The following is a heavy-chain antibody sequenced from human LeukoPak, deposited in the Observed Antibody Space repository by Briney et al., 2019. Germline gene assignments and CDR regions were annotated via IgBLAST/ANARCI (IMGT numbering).Heavy chain of an antibody. CDR2: INPNSVGT. CDR3: ARGTPAPWYYYDSSGYPTTDN. V-gene: IGHV1-2*02. Sequence: ASVKVSCKASGYTFTGYYMHWVGRAPGHRLEWLGWINPNSVGTNYAQKFQGRVTMTRDTSISTAYMELSRLRSDDTAVYYCARGTPAPWYYYDSSGYPTTDNWGKETLVTVSS. D-gene: IGHD3-22*01. CDR1: GYTFTGYY. J-gene: IGHJ4*02.